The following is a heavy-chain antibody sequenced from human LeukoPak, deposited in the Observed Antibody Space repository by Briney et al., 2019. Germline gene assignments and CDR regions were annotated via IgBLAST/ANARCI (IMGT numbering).Heavy chain of an antibody. V-gene: IGHV3-23*01. J-gene: IGHJ3*02. Sequence: GGSLRLSCAASGFTFSSYAMSWVRQAPGKGLEWVSAISGSGGSTYYADSVKGRFTISRDNAKNSLYLQMNSLRVEDTALYYCANQGIAPGVLDIWGQGTRVIVSS. CDR2: ISGSGGST. CDR3: ANQGIAPGVLDI. D-gene: IGHD6-13*01. CDR1: GFTFSSYA.